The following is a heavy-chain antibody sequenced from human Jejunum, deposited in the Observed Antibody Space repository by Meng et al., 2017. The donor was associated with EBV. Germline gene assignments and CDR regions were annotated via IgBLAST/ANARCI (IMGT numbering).Heavy chain of an antibody. CDR2: INPNSGGT. CDR1: GYTITGYF. V-gene: IGHV1-2*06. CDR3: ARDYSDSSRQGY. Sequence: GRVLDAGGVVNPTGASARVSYKASGYTITGYFIHWVRQAPGQRLEWVGRINPNSGGTSYTQKFQGRVTMTRDTSITTAYMELSRLGSDDTAVYYCARDYSDSSRQGYWGQGTLVTVSS. D-gene: IGHD3-22*01. J-gene: IGHJ4*02.